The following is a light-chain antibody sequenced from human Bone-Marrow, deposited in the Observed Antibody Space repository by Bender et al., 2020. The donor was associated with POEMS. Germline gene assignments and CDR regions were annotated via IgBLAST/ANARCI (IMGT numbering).Light chain of an antibody. V-gene: IGLV3-21*03. Sequence: SYVLTQPPSVSVAPGKTARISCGGNNIGSKSVHWYQQKPGQTPVLVVYDDTDRPSGIPGRFAGSNAGNTATLTISRVEAGDEADYYCQVWDRSSDHVFGTGTKVTVL. J-gene: IGLJ1*01. CDR2: DDT. CDR3: QVWDRSSDHV. CDR1: NIGSKS.